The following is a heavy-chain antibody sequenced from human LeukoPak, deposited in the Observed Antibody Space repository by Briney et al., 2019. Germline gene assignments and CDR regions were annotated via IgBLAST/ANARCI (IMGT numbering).Heavy chain of an antibody. D-gene: IGHD3-22*01. J-gene: IGHJ4*02. CDR2: IYSGGST. CDR3: AKVDYDTSGLQ. Sequence: GGSLRLSCAASGFTVSSNYMSWVRQAPGKGLEWVSVIYSGGSTYYADSVKGRFTISRDNSKNTLYLQMNSLRAEDTAVYYCAKVDYDTSGLQWGQGTLVTVSS. CDR1: GFTVSSNY. V-gene: IGHV3-53*05.